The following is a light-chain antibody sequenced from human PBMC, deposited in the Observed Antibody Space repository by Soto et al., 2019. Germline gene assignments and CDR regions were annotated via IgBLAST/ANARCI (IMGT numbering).Light chain of an antibody. CDR2: EVT. Sequence: QSVLTQPASVSGSPGQSITISCTGTSSDVGGYNYVSWYQQHPGKAPKLMIYEVTKRPSGVPDRFSGSKSGNTASLTVSGLLAEDEADYYCASYAGGNQVFGTGTKLTVL. CDR3: ASYAGGNQV. V-gene: IGLV2-8*01. J-gene: IGLJ1*01. CDR1: SSDVGGYNY.